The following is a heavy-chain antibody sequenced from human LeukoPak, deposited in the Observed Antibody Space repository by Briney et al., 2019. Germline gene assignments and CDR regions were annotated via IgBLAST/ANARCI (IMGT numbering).Heavy chain of an antibody. CDR1: GLTLSSYA. V-gene: IGHV3-23*01. CDR3: AKDQGPWDDDY. D-gene: IGHD1-1*01. Sequence: PGGSLRLSCAPSGLTLSSYATSWVRHAQGKGLEWAPAISGSGGSTYYADSVKGRFTISRDNSKNTLYLQMNSLRAEDTAVYYCAKDQGPWDDDYWGQGTLVTVSS. CDR2: ISGSGGST. J-gene: IGHJ4*02.